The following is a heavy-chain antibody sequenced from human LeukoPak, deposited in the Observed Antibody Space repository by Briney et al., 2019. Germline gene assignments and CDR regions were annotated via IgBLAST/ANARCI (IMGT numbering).Heavy chain of an antibody. J-gene: IGHJ4*02. CDR2: SSSSSSTI. CDR1: GFTFSSYS. D-gene: IGHD4-17*01. CDR3: ARGGYGDYALDY. V-gene: IGHV3-48*01. Sequence: GGSLRLSCAASGFTFSSYSMNWVRQAPGKGLEWLSYSSSSSSTIYYADSVKGRFTISRDNAKNSLYLQMNSLRAEDTAVYYCARGGYGDYALDYWGQGTLVTVSS.